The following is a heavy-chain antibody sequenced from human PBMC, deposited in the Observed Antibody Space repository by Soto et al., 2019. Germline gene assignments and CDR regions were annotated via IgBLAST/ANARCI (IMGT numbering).Heavy chain of an antibody. CDR1: GDSVSSNSAA. D-gene: IGHD3-3*01. J-gene: IGHJ3*02. CDR2: TYYRSKWYN. Sequence: SQTLSLSCAISGDSVSSNSAAWNWIRQSPSRGLEWLGRTYYRSKWYNDYAVSVKSRITINPDTSKNQFSLQLNSVTPEDTAVYYCARGHYDFWSDVESDAFDIWGQGTMVTVSS. V-gene: IGHV6-1*01. CDR3: ARGHYDFWSDVESDAFDI.